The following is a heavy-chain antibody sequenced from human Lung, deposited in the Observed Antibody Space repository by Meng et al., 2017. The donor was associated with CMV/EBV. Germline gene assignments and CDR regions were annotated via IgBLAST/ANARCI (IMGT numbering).Heavy chain of an antibody. D-gene: IGHD2-21*01. J-gene: IGHJ5*02. CDR1: YTFTGYY. CDR3: AREYCGGDCYSNWFDP. CDR2: INPNSGGT. Sequence: YTFTGYYMHWGRQAPGQGLEWMGWINPNSGGTNYAQKFQGRVTMTRDTSISTAYMELSRLRSDDTAVYYCAREYCGGDCYSNWFDPWGQGTLVTVSS. V-gene: IGHV1-2*02.